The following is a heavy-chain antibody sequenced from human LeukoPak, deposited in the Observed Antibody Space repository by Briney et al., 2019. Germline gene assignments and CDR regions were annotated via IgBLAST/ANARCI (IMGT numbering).Heavy chain of an antibody. CDR3: ARGGNWGGSLGGFDY. D-gene: IGHD7-27*01. J-gene: IGHJ4*02. CDR1: GGSISSHY. Sequence: SETLSLTCTVSGGSISSHYWSWIRQPPGKGLEWIGYIYYSGSTNYNPSLKSRVTISVDTSKNQFSLKLSSVTAADTAAYYCARGGNWGGSLGGFDYWGQGTLVTVSS. CDR2: IYYSGST. V-gene: IGHV4-59*11.